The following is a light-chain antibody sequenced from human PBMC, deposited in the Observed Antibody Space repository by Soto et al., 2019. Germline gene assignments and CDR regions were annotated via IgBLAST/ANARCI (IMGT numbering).Light chain of an antibody. V-gene: IGLV2-8*01. CDR1: SSDVGAYNY. CDR3: SSYAGSSNLM. Sequence: QSALTQPASASGSPGQSVTISCTGTSSDVGAYNYVSWYQQYPGKAPKLIIYDVIKRPSGVPDRFSASKSGNTTSLTISGLQAEDEADYYCSSYAGSSNLMFGGGTKLTVL. J-gene: IGLJ3*02. CDR2: DVI.